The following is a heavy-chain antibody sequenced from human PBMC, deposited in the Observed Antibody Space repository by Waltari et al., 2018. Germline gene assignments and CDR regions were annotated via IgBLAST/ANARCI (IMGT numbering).Heavy chain of an antibody. J-gene: IGHJ4*02. CDR2: IYYSGCT. D-gene: IGHD3-3*01. V-gene: IGHV4-39*01. CDR1: GGSISSSSYY. Sequence: QLQLQESGPGLVKPSETLSLTCTVSGGSISSSSYYWGWIRQPPGKGLEWIGSIYYSGCTYYNPSRKSRVTISVDMSKNQFSLKLGSVTAADTAVYYCARRPSITIFGVVIDSDYWGQGTLVTVSS. CDR3: ARRPSITIFGVVIDSDY.